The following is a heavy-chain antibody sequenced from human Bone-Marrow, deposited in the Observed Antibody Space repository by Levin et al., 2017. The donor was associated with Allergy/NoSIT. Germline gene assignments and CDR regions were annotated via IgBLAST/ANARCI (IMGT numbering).Heavy chain of an antibody. J-gene: IGHJ5*02. D-gene: IGHD2-15*01. V-gene: IGHV4-39*01. CDR1: GDSITNRLYY. Sequence: PSETLSLTCTVSGDSITNRLYYWAWIRQPPGRGLEWLGSMHHSGSAYYNSSLKSRVTISVDTSKNQFSLKLSSVTAADTAVYYCARQGLVEATVAWFDPWGQGTLVTVSS. CDR2: MHHSGSA. CDR3: ARQGLVEATVAWFDP.